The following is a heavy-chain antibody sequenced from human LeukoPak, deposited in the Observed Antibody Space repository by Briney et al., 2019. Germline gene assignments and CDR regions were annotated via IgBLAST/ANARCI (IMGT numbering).Heavy chain of an antibody. Sequence: PPETLSLTCTVFGGSISSSSYYWGWIRQPPGKGLEWIGSMYYSGSTYYNPSLKSRVTISVDTPKNQFSLKLSSVTAADTAVYYCASMIVVVITTAIPTTIDYWGQGTLVTVSS. CDR3: ASMIVVVITTAIPTTIDY. J-gene: IGHJ4*02. V-gene: IGHV4-39*07. CDR2: MYYSGST. CDR1: GGSISSSSYY. D-gene: IGHD3-22*01.